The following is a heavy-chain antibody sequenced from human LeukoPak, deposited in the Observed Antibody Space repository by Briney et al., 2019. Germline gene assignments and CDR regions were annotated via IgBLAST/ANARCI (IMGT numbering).Heavy chain of an antibody. CDR3: ARGGTMIVVVYFDY. CDR1: GFTFSSYS. Sequence: GGSLRLSCAASGFTFSSYSMNWVRQAPGKGLEWVSSVSSSSSYIYYADSVKGRSTISRDNAKNSLYLQMNSLRAEDTAVYYCARGGTMIVVVYFDYWGQGTLVTVSS. J-gene: IGHJ4*02. D-gene: IGHD3-22*01. V-gene: IGHV3-21*01. CDR2: VSSSSSYI.